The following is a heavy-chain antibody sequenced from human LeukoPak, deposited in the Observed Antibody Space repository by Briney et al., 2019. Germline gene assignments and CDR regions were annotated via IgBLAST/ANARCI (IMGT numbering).Heavy chain of an antibody. Sequence: GGSLRLSCAASGFTFSASAIHWVRQASGKGLEWVGRIRSKANSYATAYGASVKGRFTISRDDSKNTAYLQMNGLKTEDTAVYYCAHSNYVTNWFDPWGQGTLVAVSS. CDR3: AHSNYVTNWFDP. V-gene: IGHV3-73*01. D-gene: IGHD4-11*01. CDR1: GFTFSASA. CDR2: IRSKANSYAT. J-gene: IGHJ5*02.